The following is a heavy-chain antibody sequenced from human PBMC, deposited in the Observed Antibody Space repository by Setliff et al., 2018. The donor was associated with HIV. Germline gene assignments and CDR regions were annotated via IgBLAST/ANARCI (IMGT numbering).Heavy chain of an antibody. CDR1: GGSVSSYSYY. Sequence: TLETLSLTCAVSGGSVSSYSYYWGWIRQPPGKGLEWIGSIYYSGGTHWNPSLKSRVTISVDTSKNQFSLKLTSVTAADTAIYYCATLSGLGTYSSSWYVAYWGLGTLVTVSS. CDR3: ATLSGLGTYSSSWYVAY. V-gene: IGHV4-39*01. J-gene: IGHJ4*02. CDR2: IYYSGGT. D-gene: IGHD6-13*01.